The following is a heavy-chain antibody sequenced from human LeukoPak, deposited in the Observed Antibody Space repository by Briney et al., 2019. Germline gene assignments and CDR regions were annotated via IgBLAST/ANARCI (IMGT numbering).Heavy chain of an antibody. Sequence: SETLSLTCTVSGGSISSYYWGWIRQPPGKGLEWIGSIYYSGSTYYNPSLKSRVTISVDTSKNQFSLKLSSVTAADTAVYYCARGSGGSYAAYYYYYMDVWGKGTTVTVSS. D-gene: IGHD1-26*01. J-gene: IGHJ6*03. CDR3: ARGSGGSYAAYYYYYMDV. CDR2: IYYSGST. V-gene: IGHV4-39*07. CDR1: GGSISSYY.